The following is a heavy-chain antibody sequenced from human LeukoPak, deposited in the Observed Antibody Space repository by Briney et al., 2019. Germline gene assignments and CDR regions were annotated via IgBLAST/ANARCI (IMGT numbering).Heavy chain of an antibody. D-gene: IGHD3-22*01. J-gene: IGHJ4*02. CDR2: INPNSGNR. CDR1: GYTFTSLD. V-gene: IGHV1-8*03. Sequence: ASVKVSCKTSGYTFTSLDINWVRQATGQGLEWMGWINPNSGNRGYAQQFQGRVTITRDTSIRTAYMELTNLRSEDTAVYYCARDRPYDSSGYVDYWGQGTLVTVSS. CDR3: ARDRPYDSSGYVDY.